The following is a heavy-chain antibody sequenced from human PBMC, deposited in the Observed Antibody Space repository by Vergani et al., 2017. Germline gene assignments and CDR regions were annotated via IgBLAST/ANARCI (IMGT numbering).Heavy chain of an antibody. V-gene: IGHV4-31*03. J-gene: IGHJ4*02. D-gene: IGHD6-13*01. CDR2: IYYSGST. CDR1: GGSISSGGYY. CDR3: ARLTSVGIAAAGRPAGRHLSGEDY. Sequence: QVQLQESGPGLVKPSQTLSLTCTFSGGSISSGGYYWSWIRQHPGKGLEWIGYIYYSGSTNYNPSLKSRVTISVDTSKNQFSLKLSSVTAADTAVYYCARLTSVGIAAAGRPAGRHLSGEDYWGQGTLVTVSS.